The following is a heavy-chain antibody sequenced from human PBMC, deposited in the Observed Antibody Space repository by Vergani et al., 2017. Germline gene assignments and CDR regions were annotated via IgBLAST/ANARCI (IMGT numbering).Heavy chain of an antibody. CDR3: AKDGRVVVVAATHIDY. CDR1: GFTFSSYG. J-gene: IGHJ4*02. D-gene: IGHD2-15*01. Sequence: VQLVESGGGVVQPGRSLRLSCAASGFTFSSYGMHWVRQAPGKGLEWVAVISYDGSNKYYADSVKGRFTITRDNSKNTLYLQMNSLRAEATAVYYCAKDGRVVVVAATHIDYWGQGTLVTASS. V-gene: IGHV3-30*18. CDR2: ISYDGSNK.